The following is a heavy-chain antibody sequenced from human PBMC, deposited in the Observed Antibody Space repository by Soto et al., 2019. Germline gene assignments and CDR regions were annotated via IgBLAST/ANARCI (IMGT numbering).Heavy chain of an antibody. CDR1: EYSFTTYW. D-gene: IGHD3-22*01. J-gene: IGHJ4*02. V-gene: IGHV5-10-1*01. Sequence: HGETLKISCQCSEYSFTTYWIGWVRQMPGEGLEWMGRIDPSDSYTNYSPSFQGHVTISADKSISTAYLQWSSLKASETAMYYCARYYDSSGFDYWGQGILVTVSS. CDR2: IDPSDSYT. CDR3: ARYYDSSGFDY.